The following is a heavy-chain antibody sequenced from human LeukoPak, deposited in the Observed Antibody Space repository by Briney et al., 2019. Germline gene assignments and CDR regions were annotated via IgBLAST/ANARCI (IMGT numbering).Heavy chain of an antibody. Sequence: PGGSLRLSCAASGFTVSTNYMSWVRQAPGKGLEWVSFIYSGGSTYYGDSVEGRFTISRDNSKNTLYLQMNSLRAEDTAVYYCARWAMVGVPYGMDVWGQGTTVTVSS. CDR2: IYSGGST. D-gene: IGHD3-10*01. V-gene: IGHV3-66*01. CDR1: GFTVSTNY. J-gene: IGHJ6*02. CDR3: ARWAMVGVPYGMDV.